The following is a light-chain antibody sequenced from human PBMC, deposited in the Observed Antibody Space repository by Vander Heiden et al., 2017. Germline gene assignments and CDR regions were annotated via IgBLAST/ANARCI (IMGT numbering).Light chain of an antibody. CDR3: CSYAGSYTHVV. Sequence: SALTPPRSVSASPGQSVTISCTGTSSDVGGYNYVSWYQQHPGKAPKLMIYDVSKRPSGVPDRFSGSKSGNTASLTISGLQAEDEADYYCCSYAGSYTHVVFGGGTKLTVL. V-gene: IGLV2-11*01. CDR2: DVS. J-gene: IGLJ2*01. CDR1: SSDVGGYNY.